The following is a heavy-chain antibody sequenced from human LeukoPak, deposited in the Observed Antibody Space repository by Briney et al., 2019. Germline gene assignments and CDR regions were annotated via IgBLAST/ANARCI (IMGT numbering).Heavy chain of an antibody. Sequence: GGSLKLSCAASGFTFSGSAMHWVRQAPGKGLEWVSSISSSSSYIYYADSVKGRFTISRDNAKNSLYLQMNSLRAEDTAVYYCARGDCSSTSCYYYWGQGTLVTVSS. CDR2: ISSSSSYI. CDR3: ARGDCSSTSCYYY. V-gene: IGHV3-21*01. J-gene: IGHJ4*02. CDR1: GFTFSGSA. D-gene: IGHD2-2*01.